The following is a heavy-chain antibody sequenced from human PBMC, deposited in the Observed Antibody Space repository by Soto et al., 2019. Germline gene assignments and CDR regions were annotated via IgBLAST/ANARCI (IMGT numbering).Heavy chain of an antibody. CDR3: AKDFGIAARRWDYYYGMDV. D-gene: IGHD6-6*01. CDR1: GFTFSSYG. J-gene: IGHJ6*02. Sequence: QVQLVESGGGVVQPGRSLRLSCAASGFTFSSYGMHWVRQAPGKGLEWVAVISYDGSNKYYADSVKGRVTISRDNSKNTLYLQMNSLRAEDTAVYYCAKDFGIAARRWDYYYGMDVWGQGTTVTVSS. CDR2: ISYDGSNK. V-gene: IGHV3-30*18.